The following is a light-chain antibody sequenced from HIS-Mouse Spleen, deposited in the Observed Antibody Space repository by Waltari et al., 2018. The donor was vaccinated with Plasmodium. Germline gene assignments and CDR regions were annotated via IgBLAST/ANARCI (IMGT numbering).Light chain of an antibody. CDR1: TSGDKY. Sequence: SYELTQPPSVSVSPGQTASTPCPGQTSGDKYACWYQQKPGQSPVLVIYQVSKRPSGIPERFSGSNSGNTATLTISGTQAMDEADYYCQAWDSSTAWVFGGGTKLTVL. CDR3: QAWDSSTAWV. J-gene: IGLJ2*01. V-gene: IGLV3-1*01. CDR2: QVS.